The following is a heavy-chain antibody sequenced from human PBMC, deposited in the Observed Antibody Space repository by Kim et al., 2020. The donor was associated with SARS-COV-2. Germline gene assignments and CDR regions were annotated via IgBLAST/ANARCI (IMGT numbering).Heavy chain of an antibody. CDR1: GGSISSGGYY. CDR3: ARDLRVVGAHGFDP. D-gene: IGHD1-26*01. CDR2: IYYSGST. Sequence: SETLSLTCTVSGGSISSGGYYWSWIRQHPGKGLEWIGYIYYSGSTYYNPSLKSRVTISVDTSKNQFSLKLSSVTAADTAVYYCARDLRVVGAHGFDPWGQGTLVTVSS. V-gene: IGHV4-31*03. J-gene: IGHJ5*02.